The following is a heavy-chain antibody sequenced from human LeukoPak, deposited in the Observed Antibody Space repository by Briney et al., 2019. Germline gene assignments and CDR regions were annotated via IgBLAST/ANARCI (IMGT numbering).Heavy chain of an antibody. J-gene: IGHJ3*02. D-gene: IGHD2-2*01. V-gene: IGHV3-23*01. Sequence: PGGSLRLSCAAAGFTFSDYGMNWVRQAPGKGLEWVSAISGSGGSTYYADSVKGRFTISRDNSKNTLYLQMNSLRAEDTAVYYCAKDRGSSTRDGAFDIWGQGTMVTVSS. CDR3: AKDRGSSTRDGAFDI. CDR2: ISGSGGST. CDR1: GFTFSDYG.